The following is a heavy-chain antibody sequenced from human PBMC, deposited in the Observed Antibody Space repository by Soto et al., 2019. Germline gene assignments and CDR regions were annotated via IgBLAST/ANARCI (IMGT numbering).Heavy chain of an antibody. CDR3: ATDKGDSYGYGNY. D-gene: IGHD5-18*01. J-gene: IGHJ4*02. Sequence: QMQLVQSGPEVKKPGTSVKVSCKASGFAFSNSAVQWVRQARGQRLEWIGWIVVGSGNTNYAQKFQERVTITRDMSAATAYKELSSLRSEDTAVYYCATDKGDSYGYGNYWGQGTLVTVSS. V-gene: IGHV1-58*01. CDR2: IVVGSGNT. CDR1: GFAFSNSA.